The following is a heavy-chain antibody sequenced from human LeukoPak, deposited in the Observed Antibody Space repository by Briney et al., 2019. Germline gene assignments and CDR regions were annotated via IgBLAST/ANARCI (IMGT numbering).Heavy chain of an antibody. V-gene: IGHV5-51*01. CDR1: GYSFTNYW. J-gene: IGHJ4*02. CDR3: ARGGTYRYGSSDY. D-gene: IGHD5-18*01. CDR2: IHPGDSGI. Sequence: GESLKISCKGSGYSFTNYWIGWVRQMPGKGLEWMGIIHPGDSGIRYSPSFQGQVTMSVDESITTTYLQWSSLRASDSPIYYFARGGTYRYGSSDYWGQGTLVTVSS.